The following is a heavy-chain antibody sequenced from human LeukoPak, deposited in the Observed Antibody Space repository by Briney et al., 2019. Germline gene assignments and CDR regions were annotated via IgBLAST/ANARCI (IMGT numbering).Heavy chain of an antibody. D-gene: IGHD6-13*01. CDR3: ARDRHGYFDY. CDR1: GFTFSDHY. Sequence: GGSLRLSCAASGFTFSDHYMIWLRQASGKGLESISYISHNGDTKYYADSVEGRLSISRDNAKSSLYLEMNSLRVEDTAVYYCARDRHGYFDYWGQGTLVTVSS. CDR2: ISHNGDTK. J-gene: IGHJ4*02. V-gene: IGHV3-11*01.